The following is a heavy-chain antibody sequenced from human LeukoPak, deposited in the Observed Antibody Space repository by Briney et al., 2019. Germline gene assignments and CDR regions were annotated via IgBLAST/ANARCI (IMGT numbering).Heavy chain of an antibody. D-gene: IGHD6-13*01. CDR1: GYNLTGYY. V-gene: IGHV1-2*02. CDR3: ARAGIAAAGSPYYYYGMDV. J-gene: IGHJ6*02. CDR2: INPNSGGT. Sequence: ASVKVFCKAFGYNLTGYYMHWVRQAPGQGLEWMGWINPNSGGTNYAQKFQGRVTMTRDTSISTAYMELSRLRSDDTAVYYCARAGIAAAGSPYYYYGMDVWGQGTTVTVSS.